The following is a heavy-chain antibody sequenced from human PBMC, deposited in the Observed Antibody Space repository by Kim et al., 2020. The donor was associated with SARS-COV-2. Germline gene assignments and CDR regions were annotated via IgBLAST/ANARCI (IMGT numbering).Heavy chain of an antibody. Sequence: YDTSSMKRRFTITRDNSKNTLYLRMNSRSAEDTAIYYCAKVHDSSGYPDYWGQGTLVTVSS. J-gene: IGHJ4*02. CDR3: AKVHDSSGYPDY. D-gene: IGHD3-22*01. V-gene: IGHV3-23*01.